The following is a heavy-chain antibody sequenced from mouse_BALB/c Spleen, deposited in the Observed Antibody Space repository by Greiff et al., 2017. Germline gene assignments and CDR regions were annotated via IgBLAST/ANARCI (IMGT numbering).Heavy chain of an antibody. J-gene: IGHJ3*01. CDR3: ARGGIYGNWFAY. CDR1: GFSLTGYG. V-gene: IGHV2-6-7*01. Sequence: QVQLKESGPGLVAPSQSLSITCTVSGFSLTGYGVNWVRQPPGKGLEWLGMIWGDGSTDYNSALKSRLSISKDNSKSQVFLKMNSLQTDDTARYYCARGGIYGNWFAYWGQGTLVTVSA. D-gene: IGHD2-1*01. CDR2: IWGDGST.